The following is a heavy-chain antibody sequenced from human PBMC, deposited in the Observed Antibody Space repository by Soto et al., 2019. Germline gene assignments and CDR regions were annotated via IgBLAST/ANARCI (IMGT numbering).Heavy chain of an antibody. J-gene: IGHJ4*02. V-gene: IGHV4-59*01. CDR3: ASVTFGGIVLAH. Sequence: SETLCLTCPVSAASFSKYYWTWIRPPPGKGLEWIGYIYFNGNTKYNPSLEGRLTISIDMSKKEFSLKLTSVTAADAAVYYCASVTFGGIVLAHWGQGTLVTVSS. CDR2: IYFNGNT. CDR1: AASFSKYY. D-gene: IGHD3-16*01.